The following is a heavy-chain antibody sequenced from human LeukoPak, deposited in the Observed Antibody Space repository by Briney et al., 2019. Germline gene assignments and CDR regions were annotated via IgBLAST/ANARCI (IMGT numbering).Heavy chain of an antibody. CDR3: ARGGYYFDY. CDR1: GFAFGSYA. CDR2: ISHDGDNT. D-gene: IGHD3-16*01. V-gene: IGHV3-30-3*01. Sequence: GTSLRLSCEASGFAFGSYAMHWVRQAPGRGLEWVAVISHDGDNTNSGESVRGRFTISRDNAKNSLFLQMNSLRAEDTAVYYCARGGYYFDYWGQGTLVTVSS. J-gene: IGHJ4*02.